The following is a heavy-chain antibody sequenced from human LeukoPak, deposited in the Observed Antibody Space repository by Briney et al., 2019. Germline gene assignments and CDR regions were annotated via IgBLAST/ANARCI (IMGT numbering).Heavy chain of an antibody. D-gene: IGHD3-10*01. CDR1: GGTFSSYA. CDR3: AREATMVRGVIPYYFDY. V-gene: IGHV1-69*06. Sequence: ASVKVSCKASGGTFSSYAISWVRHAPGQGLEWMGGIIPIFGTANYAQKFQGRVTITADKSTSTAYMELSSLRSEDTAVYYCAREATMVRGVIPYYFDYWGQGTLVTVSS. J-gene: IGHJ4*02. CDR2: IIPIFGTA.